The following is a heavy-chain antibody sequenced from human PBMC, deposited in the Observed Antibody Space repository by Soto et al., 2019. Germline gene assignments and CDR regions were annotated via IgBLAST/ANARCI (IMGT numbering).Heavy chain of an antibody. J-gene: IGHJ4*02. CDR2: ISGSDDST. D-gene: IGHD6-6*01. CDR3: AKRSSSSTYDY. V-gene: IGHV3-23*01. CDR1: RFTFSSYA. Sequence: EVQLLESGGGLVQPGKSLTLSCAASRFTFSSYAMSWVRQAPGKGLEWVSAISGSDDSTYYAASVKGRFTISRDILKNTLYPQLTSLRAEQTAVYYWAKRSSSSTYDYWAQGTLVNASS.